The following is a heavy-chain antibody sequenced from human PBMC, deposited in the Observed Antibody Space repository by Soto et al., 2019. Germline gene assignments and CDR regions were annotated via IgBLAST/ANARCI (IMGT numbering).Heavy chain of an antibody. CDR1: GDSISSGDYY. J-gene: IGHJ4*02. CDR3: ARESRLVALCWNEVSFDF. Sequence: SETLSLTCTVSGDSISSGDYYWSWIRQPPGKGLEWIGYSYYSGSTYYNPSLKSRVSISVDTSKNQFSLKLTSVTAADTAVYFCARESRLVALCWNEVSFDFWGPGTLVT. CDR2: SYYSGST. V-gene: IGHV4-30-4*01. D-gene: IGHD3-16*01.